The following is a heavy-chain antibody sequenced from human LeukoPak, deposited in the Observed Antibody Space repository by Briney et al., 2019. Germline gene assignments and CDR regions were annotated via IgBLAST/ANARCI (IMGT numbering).Heavy chain of an antibody. J-gene: IGHJ3*02. CDR3: ARSVIAVAGYDAFDI. V-gene: IGHV3-7*01. Sequence: GGSLRLSCAASGFTSSTYWMSWVRQAPGKGLEWVASIKQDGSETYYVDSVKGRFTISRDNAKNSLYLEMNSLRDEDTAVYYCARSVIAVAGYDAFDIWGQGTVVTVSS. CDR1: GFTSSTYW. CDR2: IKQDGSET. D-gene: IGHD6-19*01.